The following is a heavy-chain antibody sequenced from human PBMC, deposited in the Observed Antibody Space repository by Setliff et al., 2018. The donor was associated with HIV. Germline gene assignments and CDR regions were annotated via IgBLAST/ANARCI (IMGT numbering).Heavy chain of an antibody. CDR3: ARDRISRYYDTSGYFYDQGRSAFDV. D-gene: IGHD3-22*01. CDR1: AFTFKNYW. CDR2: IKGDGSEK. J-gene: IGHJ3*01. V-gene: IGHV3-7*03. Sequence: PGGSLRLSCAASAFTFKNYWMSWVRQAPGKGLEWVANIKGDGSEKFYLDSVKGRFTISRDNAKNSLYLQMNSPRAEGTAVYYCARDRISRYYDTSGYFYDQGRSAFDVWGQGTMVTVSS.